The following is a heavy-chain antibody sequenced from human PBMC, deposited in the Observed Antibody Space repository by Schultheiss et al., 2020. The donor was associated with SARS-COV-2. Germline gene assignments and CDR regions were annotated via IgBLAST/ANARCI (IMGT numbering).Heavy chain of an antibody. CDR3: ARDQGLPHYGMDV. V-gene: IGHV3-21*01. Sequence: GGSLRLSCAASGFTFSSYGMHWVRQAPGKGLEWVSSISTSSSYIYYADSVKGRFTISRDNAKNSLYLQMNSLRAEDTAVYYCARDQGLPHYGMDVWGQGTTVTVSS. J-gene: IGHJ6*02. CDR2: ISTSSSYI. CDR1: GFTFSSYG.